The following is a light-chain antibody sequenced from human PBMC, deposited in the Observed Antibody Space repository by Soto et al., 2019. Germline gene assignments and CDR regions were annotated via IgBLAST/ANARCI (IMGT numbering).Light chain of an antibody. V-gene: IGKV1-39*01. CDR2: AAS. CDR1: QSISRY. Sequence: DIQMTQSPSSLSASVGDRVTITCRASQSISRYLNWYQQKPGKAPKLLIFAASSLQRGVPSRFSGSGSGSEFTLTISGLQSEDFAVYYCQQYGSSPRTFGQGTKVDIK. CDR3: QQYGSSPRT. J-gene: IGKJ1*01.